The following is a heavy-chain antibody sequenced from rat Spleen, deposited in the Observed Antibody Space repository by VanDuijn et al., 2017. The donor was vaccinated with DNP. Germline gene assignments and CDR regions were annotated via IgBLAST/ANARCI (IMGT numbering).Heavy chain of an antibody. CDR1: GFIFSDYA. Sequence: EVQLVESGGGLVQPGRSLKLSCVASGFIFSDYAMAWVRQAPKKGLEWVASISYEGSSTYYGDSVKGRFTISRENAKTNLYLQMSSLRSEDTDTYYWTTGGYLRDWYFDFWGPGTVVTVSS. D-gene: IGHD2-2*01. V-gene: IGHV5-22*01. CDR3: TTGGYLRDWYFDF. J-gene: IGHJ1*01. CDR2: ISYEGSST.